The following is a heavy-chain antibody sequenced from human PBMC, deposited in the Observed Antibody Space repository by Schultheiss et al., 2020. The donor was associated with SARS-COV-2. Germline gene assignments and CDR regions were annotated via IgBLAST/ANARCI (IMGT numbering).Heavy chain of an antibody. CDR3: ARYFYGDYVSHYFDY. CDR1: GGSFSGYY. CDR2: INHSGST. Sequence: SETLSLTCAVYGGSFSGYYWSWIRQPPGKGLEWIGEINHSGSTNYNPSLKSRVTISVDTSKNQFSLKLSSVTAADTAVYYCARYFYGDYVSHYFDYWGQGTLVTVSS. D-gene: IGHD4-17*01. V-gene: IGHV4-34*01. J-gene: IGHJ4*02.